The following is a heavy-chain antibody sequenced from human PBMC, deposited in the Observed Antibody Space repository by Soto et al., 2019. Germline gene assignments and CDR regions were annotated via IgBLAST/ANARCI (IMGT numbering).Heavy chain of an antibody. V-gene: IGHV4-59*12. Sequence: SETLSLTCTVSGGSISSYYWSWIRQPPGKGLEWIGYIYYSGSTNYNPSLKSRVTISVDTSKNQFSLKLTSVTAADTAIYYCARARQYYDCEPDPWGQGTLVTGSS. CDR2: IYYSGST. J-gene: IGHJ5*02. CDR1: GGSISSYY. D-gene: IGHD3-16*01. CDR3: ARARQYYDCEPDP.